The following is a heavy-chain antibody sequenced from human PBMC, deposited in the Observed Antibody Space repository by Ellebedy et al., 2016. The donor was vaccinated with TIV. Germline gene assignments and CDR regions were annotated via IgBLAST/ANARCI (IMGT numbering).Heavy chain of an antibody. V-gene: IGHV3-15*01. CDR2: IKTKDDGETL. D-gene: IGHD3-10*01. CDR1: GFDFSDYY. J-gene: IGHJ6*02. Sequence: GGSLRLXCAASGFDFSDYYMNWIRQAPGKGLEWVGRIKTKDDGETLDYGAPVKGRFTISRDDSKSTLYLQMNSLKIEDTAVYYCTIEKGATNSYYYGMDVWGRGTSATVSS. CDR3: TIEKGATNSYYYGMDV.